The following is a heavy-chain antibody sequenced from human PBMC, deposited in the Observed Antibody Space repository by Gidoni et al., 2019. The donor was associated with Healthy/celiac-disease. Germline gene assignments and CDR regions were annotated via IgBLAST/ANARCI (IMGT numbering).Heavy chain of an antibody. Sequence: QVQLVESGGGVVQPGRSLRLSCAASGFTFSSDGMHWVRQAPGKGLEWVAVISYDGSNKYYADSVKGRFTISRDNSKNTLYLQMNSLRAEDTAVYYCAKDRLMVRGYGKIYYYYGMDVWGQGTTVTVSS. CDR3: AKDRLMVRGYGKIYYYYGMDV. J-gene: IGHJ6*02. CDR2: ISYDGSNK. V-gene: IGHV3-30*18. D-gene: IGHD3-10*01. CDR1: GFTFSSDG.